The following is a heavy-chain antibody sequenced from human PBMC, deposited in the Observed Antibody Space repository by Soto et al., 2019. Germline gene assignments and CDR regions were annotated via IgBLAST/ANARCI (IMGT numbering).Heavy chain of an antibody. V-gene: IGHV1-69*01. CDR2: IIPISGTA. D-gene: IGHD2-2*01. Sequence: QVQLVQSGAEVKKPGSSVKVSCKASGGTFSSYAIGWVRQAPGQGLEWMGGIIPISGTANYALKFQGRVTITADESTSTVYMELSSLRSEDTAVYFCARSQGSSTSLEIYYYYYYGMDVWGQGTTVTVSS. J-gene: IGHJ6*02. CDR3: ARSQGSSTSLEIYYYYYYGMDV. CDR1: GGTFSSYA.